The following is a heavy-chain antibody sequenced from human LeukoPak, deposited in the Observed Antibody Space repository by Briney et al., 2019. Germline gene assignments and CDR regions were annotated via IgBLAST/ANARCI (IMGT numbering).Heavy chain of an antibody. CDR2: ITGSGGST. CDR1: EFTFSDYA. J-gene: IGHJ5*02. CDR3: ARGPLTTSGRSLGS. D-gene: IGHD4-17*01. Sequence: GGSLRLSCVASEFTFSDYAMSWVRQAPGKGLEWVSAITGSGGSTYYADSVKGRFTISRDNAKNTLYLQMNSLRAEDTAVYYCARGPLTTSGRSLGSWGQGTLVTVSS. V-gene: IGHV3-23*01.